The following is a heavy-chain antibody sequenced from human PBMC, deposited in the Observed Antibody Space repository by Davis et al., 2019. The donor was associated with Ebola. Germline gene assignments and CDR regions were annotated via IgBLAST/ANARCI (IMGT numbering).Heavy chain of an antibody. V-gene: IGHV3-21*01. Sequence: PGGSLRLSCAASGFTFSSYGMHWVRQAPGKGLEWVSTISKTSVYTYYAESVKGRFTISRDNAKNSLYLQMDGLRVEDTAVNYCASGLDYWGQGSLVTVSS. CDR2: ISKTSVYT. J-gene: IGHJ4*02. CDR1: GFTFSSYG. CDR3: ASGLDY.